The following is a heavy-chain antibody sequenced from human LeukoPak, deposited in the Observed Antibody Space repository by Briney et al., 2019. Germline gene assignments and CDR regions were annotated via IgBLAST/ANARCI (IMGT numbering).Heavy chain of an antibody. J-gene: IGHJ4*02. CDR3: ARGRYSSSWDFDY. CDR1: GFTFSSYW. V-gene: IGHV3-7*01. D-gene: IGHD6-13*01. CDR2: IKQDGSEK. Sequence: GGSLRLSCAASGFTFSSYWMSWVRQAPGKGPEWVANIKQDGSEKYYVDSVKGRFTISRDNAKNSLYLQMNSLRAEDTAVYYCARGRYSSSWDFDYWGQGTLVTVSS.